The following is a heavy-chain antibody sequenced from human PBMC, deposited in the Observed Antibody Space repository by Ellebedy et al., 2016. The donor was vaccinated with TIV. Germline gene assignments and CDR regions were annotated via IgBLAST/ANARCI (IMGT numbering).Heavy chain of an antibody. D-gene: IGHD5-24*01. CDR2: INPSGGGT. CDR1: GYTFTSDL. J-gene: IGHJ4*02. V-gene: IGHV1-46*01. CDR3: ARGLGWLQRDSDY. Sequence: AASVKVSCKASGYTFTSDLIHWVRQAPGQGLEWMGIINPSGGGTGYAQKFQGRVTMTRDTSISTAYMEMSRLRSDDTAVYFCARGLGWLQRDSDYWGQGTLVTVSS.